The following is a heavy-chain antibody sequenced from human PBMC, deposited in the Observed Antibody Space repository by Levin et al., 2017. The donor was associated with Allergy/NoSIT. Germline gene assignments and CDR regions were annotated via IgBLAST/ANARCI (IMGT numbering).Heavy chain of an antibody. CDR2: ISAGGNYI. CDR3: ASWAMYHYDRSAFDYFYYAMDV. V-gene: IGHV3-21*01. J-gene: IGHJ6*02. D-gene: IGHD3-22*01. CDR1: GILFSSYD. Sequence: PGGSLRLSCAASGILFSSYDMNWVRQVPGKGLEWVSSISAGGNYIYYADSVKGRFTISRDNAKNSLFLQMNGLRAEDTAVYYCASWAMYHYDRSAFDYFYYAMDVWGQGTTVTVSS.